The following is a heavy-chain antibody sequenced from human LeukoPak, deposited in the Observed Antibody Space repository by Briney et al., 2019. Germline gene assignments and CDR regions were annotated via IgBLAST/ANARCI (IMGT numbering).Heavy chain of an antibody. J-gene: IGHJ4*02. CDR1: GFTFSDYS. CDR2: ISGSGGST. D-gene: IGHD6-19*01. V-gene: IGHV3-23*01. CDR3: ANKPGIAVAGQGY. Sequence: GGSLRLSCAASGFTFSDYSMSWVRQAPGKGLEWVSAISGSGGSTYYADSVKGRFTISRDNSKNTLYLQMNSLRAEDTAVYYRANKPGIAVAGQGYWGQGTLVTVSS.